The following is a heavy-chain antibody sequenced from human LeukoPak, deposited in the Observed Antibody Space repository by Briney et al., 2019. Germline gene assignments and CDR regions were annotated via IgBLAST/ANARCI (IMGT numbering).Heavy chain of an antibody. J-gene: IGHJ6*02. V-gene: IGHV1-18*01. CDR3: ASFGAGYGSGSYYYYGTDV. Sequence: ASVKVSCKASGYTFTSYGIGWVRQAPGRGLEWMGWISAYNGNTNYAQKLQGRVTMTTDTSTSTAYMELRSLRSDDTAVYYCASFGAGYGSGSYYYYGTDVWGQGTTVTASS. CDR2: ISAYNGNT. D-gene: IGHD3-10*01. CDR1: GYTFTSYG.